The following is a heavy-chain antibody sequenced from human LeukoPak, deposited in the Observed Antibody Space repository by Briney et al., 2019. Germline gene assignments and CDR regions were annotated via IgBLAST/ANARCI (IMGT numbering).Heavy chain of an antibody. D-gene: IGHD3-3*01. CDR1: GFSFSTFG. J-gene: IGHJ4*02. CDR3: AKSGVAGYDFWSGYYPFDY. Sequence: PAGGSLRLSCAASGFSFSTFGMHWVRQTPGKGLEWVSHISKDESNKYYADSVKGRFTISRDTSKNTLFLQMNSLRAEDTAVYYCAKSGVAGYDFWSGYYPFDYWGQGTLVTVSS. V-gene: IGHV3-30*18. CDR2: ISKDESNK.